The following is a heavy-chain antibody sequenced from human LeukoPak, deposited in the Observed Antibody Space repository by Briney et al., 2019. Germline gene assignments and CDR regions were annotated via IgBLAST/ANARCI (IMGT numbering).Heavy chain of an antibody. CDR2: IKSKTDGGTT. D-gene: IGHD4-17*01. J-gene: IGHJ4*02. V-gene: IGHV3-15*01. CDR1: GFTFSSYA. CDR3: TTASPYGDYVEYYFDY. Sequence: GGSLRLSCAASGFTFSSYAMSWVRQAPGKGLEWVGRIKSKTDGGTTDYAAPVKGRFTISRDDSKNTLYLQMNSLKTEDTAVYYCTTASPYGDYVEYYFDYWGQGTLVTVSS.